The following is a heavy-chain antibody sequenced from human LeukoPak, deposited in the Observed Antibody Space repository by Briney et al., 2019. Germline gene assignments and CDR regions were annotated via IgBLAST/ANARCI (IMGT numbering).Heavy chain of an antibody. CDR2: IYYSGST. CDR1: GGSISSYY. CDR3: ARQESAPWGRGFDP. V-gene: IGHV4-59*08. J-gene: IGHJ5*02. D-gene: IGHD3-16*01. Sequence: SETLSLTCTVSGGSISSYYWSWIRQPPGKGLEWIGYIYYSGSTNYNPSLKSRVTISVDTSKNQFSLKLSSVTAADTAVYYCARQESAPWGRGFDPWGQGTLVTVSS.